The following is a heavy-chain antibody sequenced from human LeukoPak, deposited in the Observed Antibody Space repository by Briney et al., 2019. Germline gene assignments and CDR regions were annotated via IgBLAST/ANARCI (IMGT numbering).Heavy chain of an antibody. D-gene: IGHD6-19*01. V-gene: IGHV1-69*01. J-gene: IGHJ6*02. CDR3: ARARNLSSGWYVYGMDV. CDR2: IIPIFGTA. Sequence: SVKVSCTASGGTFSSYAISWVRQAPGQGLEWMGGIIPIFGTANYAQKFQGRVTITADESTSTAYMELSSLRSEDTAVYCCARARNLSSGWYVYGMDVWGQGTTVTVSS. CDR1: GGTFSSYA.